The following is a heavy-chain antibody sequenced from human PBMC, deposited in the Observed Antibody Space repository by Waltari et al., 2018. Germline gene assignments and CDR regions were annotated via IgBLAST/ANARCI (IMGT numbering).Heavy chain of an antibody. D-gene: IGHD1-1*01. CDR3: ARHRPPRTVPYYFDY. Sequence: QVQLQESGPGLGKPSETLSLTCDVSGYSISSGYYWGWFGQPPGKGLACIGSINHTGSTYYHPSLKGRVTISVDTSKNQFSLKLSSVTAADTAVYYCARHRPPRTVPYYFDYWGQGTLVTVSS. V-gene: IGHV4-38-2*01. CDR1: GYSISSGYY. J-gene: IGHJ4*02. CDR2: INHTGST.